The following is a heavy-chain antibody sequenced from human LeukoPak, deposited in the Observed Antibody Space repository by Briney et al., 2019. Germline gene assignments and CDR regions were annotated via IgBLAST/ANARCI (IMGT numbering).Heavy chain of an antibody. CDR3: ARGGSGWYGYYFDY. J-gene: IGHJ4*02. CDR2: IYTSGST. V-gene: IGHV4-4*07. Sequence: SETLSLTCTVSGGSISGYYWSWIRQPAGKGLKWIGRIYTSGSTNYNPSLKSRVTMSVDMSKNQFSLKLSSVTAADTAVYYCARGGSGWYGYYFDYWGQGTLVTVSS. D-gene: IGHD6-19*01. CDR1: GGSISGYY.